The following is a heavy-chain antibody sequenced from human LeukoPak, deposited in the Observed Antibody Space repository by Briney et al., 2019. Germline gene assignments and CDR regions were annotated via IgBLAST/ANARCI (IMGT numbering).Heavy chain of an antibody. CDR1: GGSISSYY. J-gene: IGHJ4*02. CDR2: IYDSGST. Sequence: SETLSLTCSVSGGSISSYYWSWIRQPPGKGLEWIGYIYDSGSTNFKSPLKSRVTMSGDTSKNQFSLKVNSVTAADTAVYYCARDMTRITGTTWVFDYWGQGTLVTVSS. D-gene: IGHD1-20*01. V-gene: IGHV4-59*12. CDR3: ARDMTRITGTTWVFDY.